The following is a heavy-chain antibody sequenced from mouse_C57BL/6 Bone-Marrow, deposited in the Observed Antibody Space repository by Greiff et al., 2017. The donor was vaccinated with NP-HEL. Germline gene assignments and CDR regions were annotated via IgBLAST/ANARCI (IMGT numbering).Heavy chain of an antibody. Sequence: VQLQHSGPELVKPGASVKISCKAFGYTFTDYYMNWVKQSHGKSLEWIGDINHNNGGTSYNQKFKGKATLTVDKSSSKAYMELRSLTSEDSAVYYCARSPFYYYGSSRHFDYWGQGTTLTVSS. D-gene: IGHD1-1*01. CDR1: GYTFTDYY. V-gene: IGHV1-26*01. J-gene: IGHJ2*01. CDR3: ARSPFYYYGSSRHFDY. CDR2: INHNNGGT.